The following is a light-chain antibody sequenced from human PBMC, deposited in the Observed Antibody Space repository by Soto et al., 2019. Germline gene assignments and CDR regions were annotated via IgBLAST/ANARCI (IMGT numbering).Light chain of an antibody. CDR1: QSVGTN. Sequence: EIVMTQSPATLSVSPGEKATLSCRASQSVGTNLVWYQQKPGQAPWLLIYGASTRATGVPARFSGSGSGTEFPLTISSLQSEDFAVYWCQQYNAWPTFGQGTKL. CDR2: GAS. J-gene: IGKJ2*01. V-gene: IGKV3-15*01. CDR3: QQYNAWPT.